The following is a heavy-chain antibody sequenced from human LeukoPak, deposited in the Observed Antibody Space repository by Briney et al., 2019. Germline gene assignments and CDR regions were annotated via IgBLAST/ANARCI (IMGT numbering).Heavy chain of an antibody. CDR3: AKEYTPSSPLGELDS. Sequence: GGSLRLSCAASGFNLNSYAMHWVRQAPGKGLEWVAVIRHDEANSFYADSVQGRFTISRDTSKKLLYLQMNSLRVEDTAVYYCAKEYTPSSPLGELDSWGQGTLVTVSS. CDR2: IRHDEANS. CDR1: GFNLNSYA. J-gene: IGHJ4*02. V-gene: IGHV3-30*02. D-gene: IGHD6-6*01.